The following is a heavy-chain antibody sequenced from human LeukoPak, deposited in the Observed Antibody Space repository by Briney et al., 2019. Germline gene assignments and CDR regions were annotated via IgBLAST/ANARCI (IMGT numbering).Heavy chain of an antibody. CDR2: IDPAEGDT. CDR1: GFTFTDYY. V-gene: IGHV1-69-2*01. CDR3: STGGLPIADY. D-gene: IGHD2-21*02. J-gene: IGHJ4*02. Sequence: ASVTLSCKASGFTFTDYYILWIQQAPGKGLVWMGRIDPAEGDTIYAENFQGRLTITADTSSDTAYMELSSLTSDDTAVYFCSTGGLPIADYWGQGTLVTVSS.